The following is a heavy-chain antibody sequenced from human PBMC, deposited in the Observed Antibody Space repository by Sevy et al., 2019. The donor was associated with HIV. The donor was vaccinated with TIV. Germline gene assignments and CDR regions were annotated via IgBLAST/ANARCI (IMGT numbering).Heavy chain of an antibody. D-gene: IGHD3-3*01. V-gene: IGHV1-69*13. CDR3: TRFGITIFGVVAKYGMDV. CDR1: GGTFSSYA. CDR2: IIPIFGTT. Sequence: ASVKVSCKASGGTFSSYAISWVRQAPGQGLEWMGGIIPIFGTTNYAQKFQGRVTITADESTSTAYMELSSLRSEDTAVYYCTRFGITIFGVVAKYGMDVWGQGTTVTVS. J-gene: IGHJ6*02.